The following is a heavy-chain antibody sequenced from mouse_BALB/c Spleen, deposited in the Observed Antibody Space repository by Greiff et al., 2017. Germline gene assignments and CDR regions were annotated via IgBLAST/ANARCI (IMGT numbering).Heavy chain of an antibody. CDR1: GYSITSGYY. CDR3: DRGGLWDSYSAMDY. V-gene: IGHV3-6*02. J-gene: IGHJ4*01. Sequence: EVQLVQSGPGLVKPSQSLSFTCSVTGYSITSGYYWYWIRQIPGNQLEWMGFISYDGSNNYTPSLKNRTSITRDTSNNQFFLELNSVTTEDSATSYCDRGGLWDSYSAMDYWGQGTSVTVSA. CDR2: ISYDGSN. D-gene: IGHD1-1*02.